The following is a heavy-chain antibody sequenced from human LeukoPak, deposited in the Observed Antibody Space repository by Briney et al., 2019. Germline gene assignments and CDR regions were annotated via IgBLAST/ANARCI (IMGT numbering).Heavy chain of an antibody. V-gene: IGHV3-21*01. CDR2: ISSSSSYI. CDR3: ASRAYYYGMDV. CDR1: GFTFSSYS. J-gene: IGHJ6*02. Sequence: GGSLRLSCAASGFTFSSYSMNWVRQAPGKGLEWVSSISSSSSYIYYADSGKGRFTISRDNAKNSLYLQMNSLRAEDTAVYYCASRAYYYGMDVWGQGTTVTVSS.